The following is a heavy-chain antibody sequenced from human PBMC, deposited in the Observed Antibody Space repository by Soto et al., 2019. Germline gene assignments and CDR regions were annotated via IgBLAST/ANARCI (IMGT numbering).Heavy chain of an antibody. D-gene: IGHD3-22*01. CDR2: IHHSGST. J-gene: IGHJ5*02. CDR1: GGSINSDPYS. V-gene: IGHV4-30-2*01. CDR3: ARGGYYDGTGYGFEP. Sequence: SETLSLTCAVSGGSINSDPYSWSWIRQPPGKGLEWIGYIHHSGSTYYNPSLKSRVTISVDRFRNQFSLRLTSVTAADTAVFYCARGGYYDGTGYGFEPWGQGTLVTVSS.